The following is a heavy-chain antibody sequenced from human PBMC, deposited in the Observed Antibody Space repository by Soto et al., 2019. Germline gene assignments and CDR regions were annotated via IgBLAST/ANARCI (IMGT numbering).Heavy chain of an antibody. CDR1: GYTFTSYY. J-gene: IGHJ6*02. D-gene: IGHD6-6*01. V-gene: IGHV1-46*01. CDR2: INPSGGST. CDR3: ARDFSSIAARLGYYGMDV. Sequence: VQLVQSGAEVKKPGASVKVSCKASGYTFTSYYMHWVRQAPGQGLEWMGIINPSGGSTSYAQKFQGRVTMTRDTSTSTVYMELSSLRSEDTAVYYCARDFSSIAARLGYYGMDVWGQGTTVTVSS.